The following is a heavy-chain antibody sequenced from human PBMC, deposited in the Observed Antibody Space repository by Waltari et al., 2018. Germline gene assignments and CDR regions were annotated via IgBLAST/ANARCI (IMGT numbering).Heavy chain of an antibody. CDR2: VNPEDDET. CDR1: GYTITEVS. V-gene: IGHV1-24*01. D-gene: IGHD2-15*01. CDR3: ATGLSVVVGFDY. Sequence: QVQLVQSGAEVKKPGASVKVSCKVSGYTITEVSIDWVRQAPGKGLEWMGTVNPEDDETSFAQKFQGRVTITEDTSTDTAYMELSSLRSEDTAVYYCATGLSVVVGFDYWGQGTLVTVSS. J-gene: IGHJ4*02.